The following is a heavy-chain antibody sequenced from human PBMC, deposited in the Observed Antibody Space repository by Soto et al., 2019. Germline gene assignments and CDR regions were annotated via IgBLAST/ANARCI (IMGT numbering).Heavy chain of an antibody. Sequence: LSLTCAVSGVYVSSAAYYWSWIRQSPGKGLEWIGNIYYNGRTYYSPSLGGRATMALDTSKNQFSLSLSTEDTAVYYCAKESGGERYAAYFDCWGQGTLVTVSS. D-gene: IGHD2-21*01. J-gene: IGHJ4*02. CDR3: AKESGGERYAAYFDC. CDR1: GVYVSSAAYY. V-gene: IGHV4-31*11. CDR2: IYYNGRT.